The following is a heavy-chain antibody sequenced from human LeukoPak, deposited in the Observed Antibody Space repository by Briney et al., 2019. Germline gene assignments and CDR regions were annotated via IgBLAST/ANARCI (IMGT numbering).Heavy chain of an antibody. CDR2: IYSSSGST. CDR3: ARDRGRTMLVDH. D-gene: IGHD1-7*01. CDR1: GYSFTSYW. V-gene: IGHV1-46*01. Sequence: QISSKGSGYSFTSYWIGWVRQMPGKGLEWMGMIYSSSGSTRYAKTVQGRVTMTRDTSTRTIYMEMSSLRSEDTAVYYCARDRGRTMLVDHWGQGTLVTVSS. J-gene: IGHJ5*02.